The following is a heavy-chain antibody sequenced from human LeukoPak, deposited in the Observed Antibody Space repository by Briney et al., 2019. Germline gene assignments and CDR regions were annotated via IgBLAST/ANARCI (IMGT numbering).Heavy chain of an antibody. V-gene: IGHV4-34*01. Sequence: PSETLSLTCAVYGGSFSGYYWSWIRQPPGKGLEWIGEINDSGSTYYNPSLKSRVTISADTSKKQISLKLNSVTAADTAVYYCARGHYTSSWYVFDYWGQGTLVTVSS. CDR1: GGSFSGYY. CDR2: INDSGST. CDR3: ARGHYTSSWYVFDY. J-gene: IGHJ4*02. D-gene: IGHD6-13*01.